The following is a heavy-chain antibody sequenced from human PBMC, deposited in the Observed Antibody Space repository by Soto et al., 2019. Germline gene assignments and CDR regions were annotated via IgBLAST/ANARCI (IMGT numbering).Heavy chain of an antibody. D-gene: IGHD1-7*01. V-gene: IGHV3-30*18. Sequence: PAGSLRLSCQASGFNFDNYGMHWVRQAPGKGLEWVAVITYDGSFQYYADSVKGRFTISRDNSKNTLFLHLNTLKPEDTAVYHCAKDRVGGTFYTPLGFWGQGTLVTV. CDR1: GFNFDNYG. J-gene: IGHJ4*02. CDR3: AKDRVGGTFYTPLGF. CDR2: ITYDGSFQ.